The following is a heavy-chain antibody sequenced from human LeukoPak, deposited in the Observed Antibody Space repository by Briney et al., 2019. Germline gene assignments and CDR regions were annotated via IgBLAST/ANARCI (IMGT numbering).Heavy chain of an antibody. CDR1: GFTFTSYG. J-gene: IGHJ4*02. Sequence: GGSLRLSCAASGFTFTSYGMSWVRQAPGKGLEWVAVISGSGGSTHYVDSVKGRFTISRDNSKNTLDLQMNSLRAEDSAVYYCAKADSVYRYGDTYYFDYWGQGTLVTVSS. CDR3: AKADSVYRYGDTYYFDY. D-gene: IGHD3-16*02. V-gene: IGHV3-23*01. CDR2: ISGSGGST.